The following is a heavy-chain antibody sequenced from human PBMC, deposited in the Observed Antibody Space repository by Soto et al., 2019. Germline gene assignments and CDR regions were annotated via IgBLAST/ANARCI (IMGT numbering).Heavy chain of an antibody. Sequence: QVQLQESGPGLVNPSETLSLTCTVSGGSISSYYWSWIRQPAGKGLEWIGRIYTSRSTNYNPSLKSRVSMSVVTSKNHFSLKVSSVAAADTAVYYCARDPSSARWVNGFDPWCQGTLVTASS. CDR1: GGSISSYY. D-gene: IGHD3-22*01. CDR2: IYTSRST. J-gene: IGHJ5*02. CDR3: ARDPSSARWVNGFDP. V-gene: IGHV4-4*07.